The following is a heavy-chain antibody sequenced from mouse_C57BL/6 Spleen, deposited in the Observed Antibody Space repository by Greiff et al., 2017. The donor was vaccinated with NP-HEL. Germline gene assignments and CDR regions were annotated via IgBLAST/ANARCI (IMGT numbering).Heavy chain of an antibody. V-gene: IGHV5-16*01. D-gene: IGHD4-1*01. CDR1: GFTFSDYY. CDR2: INYDGSST. J-gene: IGHJ2*01. Sequence: EVKLMESEGGLVQPGSSMKLSCTASGFTFSDYYMAWVRQVPEKGLEWVANINYDGSSTYYLDSLKSRFIISRDNAKNILYLQMSSLKSEDTATYYCARVPNWDYFDYWGQGTTLTVSS. CDR3: ARVPNWDYFDY.